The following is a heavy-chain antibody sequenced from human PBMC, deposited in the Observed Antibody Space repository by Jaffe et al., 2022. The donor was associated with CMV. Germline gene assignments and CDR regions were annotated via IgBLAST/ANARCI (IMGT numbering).Heavy chain of an antibody. CDR2: IYYSGST. J-gene: IGHJ6*02. Sequence: QVQLQESGPGLVKPSQTLSLTCAVSTGSISSGDYYLNWIRQHPGKGLEWIGYIYYSGSTYVNPSLKSRLTMSVDTSKNQFSLKLTSVTAADTAVYYCARGRRIAVADHYYYYGMDVWGQGTTITVSS. V-gene: IGHV4-31*11. CDR1: TGSISSGDYY. CDR3: ARGRRIAVADHYYYYGMDV. D-gene: IGHD6-19*01.